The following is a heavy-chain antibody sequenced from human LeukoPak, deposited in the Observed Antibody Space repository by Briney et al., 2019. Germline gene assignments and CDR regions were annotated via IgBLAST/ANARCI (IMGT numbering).Heavy chain of an antibody. Sequence: ASVKVSCKASGYTFTSYYLHWLRQAPGQGLEWMGMIDPSGGSTNYAQKFQGRVTVTRDTSTSTVYVELSSLRSEDTAVYYCARGGGRLRFLEWLNYWGQGTLVTVSS. D-gene: IGHD3-3*01. J-gene: IGHJ4*02. CDR3: ARGGGRLRFLEWLNY. V-gene: IGHV1-46*01. CDR1: GYTFTSYY. CDR2: IDPSGGST.